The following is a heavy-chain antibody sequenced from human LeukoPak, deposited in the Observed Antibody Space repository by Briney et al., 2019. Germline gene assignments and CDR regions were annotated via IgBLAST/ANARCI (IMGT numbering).Heavy chain of an antibody. CDR3: ARVDQNWFDP. CDR2: IIPIFGTA. J-gene: IGHJ5*02. CDR1: GGTFSSYA. V-gene: IGHV1-69*13. Sequence: GASVKVSCKSSGGTFSSYAISWVRQAPGQGLEWMGGIIPIFGTANYAQKFQGRVTITADESTSTAYMELSSLRSEDTAVYYCARVDQNWFDPWGQGTLVTVSS. D-gene: IGHD2-2*01.